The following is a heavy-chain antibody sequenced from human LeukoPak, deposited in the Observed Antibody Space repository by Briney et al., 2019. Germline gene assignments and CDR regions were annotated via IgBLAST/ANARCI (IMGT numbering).Heavy chain of an antibody. Sequence: GGSLRLSCAASGLTFSSYWMHWVRQAPGKGLVWVSRINSDGSSTSYADSVKGRFTISRDNAKNTLYLQMNSLRAEDTAVYYCARDPKLYYYYYGMDVWGQGTTVTVSS. CDR2: INSDGSST. CDR3: ARDPKLYYYYYGMDV. V-gene: IGHV3-74*01. D-gene: IGHD5-24*01. J-gene: IGHJ6*02. CDR1: GLTFSSYW.